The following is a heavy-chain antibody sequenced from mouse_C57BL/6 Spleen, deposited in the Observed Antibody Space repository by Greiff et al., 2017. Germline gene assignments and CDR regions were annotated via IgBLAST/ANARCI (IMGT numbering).Heavy chain of an antibody. CDR3: ARRRYDYDAMDY. CDR2: ISNGGGST. CDR1: GFTFSDYY. Sequence: EVKLMESGGGLVQPGGSLKLSCAASGFTFSDYYMYWVRQTPEKRLEWVAYISNGGGSTYYPDTVKGRFTISRDNAKNTLYLQMSRLKSEDTAMYYCARRRYDYDAMDYWGQGTSVTVSS. J-gene: IGHJ4*01. D-gene: IGHD1-1*01. V-gene: IGHV5-12*01.